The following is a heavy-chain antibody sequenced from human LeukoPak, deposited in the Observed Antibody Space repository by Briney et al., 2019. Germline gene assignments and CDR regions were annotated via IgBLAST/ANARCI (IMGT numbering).Heavy chain of an antibody. CDR2: ISSSGSTK. D-gene: IGHD3-10*01. CDR3: AKDRDPWVYYYYYMDV. Sequence: GGSLRLSCAASGFTFSSYEMNWVRQAPGKGLEWVSYISSSGSTKYYADSVKGRFTISRDNSKNTLYLQMNSLRAEDTAVYYCAKDRDPWVYYYYYMDVWGKGTTVTVSS. V-gene: IGHV3-48*03. J-gene: IGHJ6*03. CDR1: GFTFSSYE.